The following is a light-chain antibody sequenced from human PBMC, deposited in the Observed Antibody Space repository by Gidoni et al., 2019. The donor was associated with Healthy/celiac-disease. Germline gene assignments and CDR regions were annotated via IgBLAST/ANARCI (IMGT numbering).Light chain of an antibody. CDR2: GAS. Sequence: EIVLTQSPGTLSLSPGERATLSCRASQSVSSSYLSCYQQKPVQAPRLLIYGASSRATGIPDRFSGSGSGTDFTITISRLDAEDFAVYYCQQYGSSPRTFGQGTKVEIK. J-gene: IGKJ1*01. CDR1: QSVSSSY. V-gene: IGKV3-20*01. CDR3: QQYGSSPRT.